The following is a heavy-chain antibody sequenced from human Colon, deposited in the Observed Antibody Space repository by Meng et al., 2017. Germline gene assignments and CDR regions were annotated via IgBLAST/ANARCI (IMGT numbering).Heavy chain of an antibody. CDR1: GYSISSGYY. CDR2: VYHSGST. CDR3: GRVSAVAGSTPVDY. V-gene: IGHV4-38-2*01. Sequence: SETLSLTCAVSGYSISSGYYWGWIRQPPGKGLEWIGTVYHSGSTYYNPFLKSRVNISADLSRNHFSLSLTAVTAADTALYYCGRVSAVAGSTPVDYWGHGILVTVSS. D-gene: IGHD6-19*01. J-gene: IGHJ4*01.